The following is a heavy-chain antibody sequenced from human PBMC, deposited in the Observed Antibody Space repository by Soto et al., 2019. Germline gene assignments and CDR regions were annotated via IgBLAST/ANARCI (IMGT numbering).Heavy chain of an antibody. CDR2: INAGNGNT. D-gene: IGHD6-19*01. CDR3: ARDSHPVADFFDY. CDR1: GYTFTSYA. V-gene: IGHV1-3*01. Sequence: QVQLVQSGAEVKKPGASVKVSCKASGYTFTSYAMHWVRQAPGQRLEWMGWINAGNGNTKYSQKFQGRVTITRDTSASTAYMELSSLRSEDTAVYYCARDSHPVADFFDYWGQGTLVTVSS. J-gene: IGHJ4*02.